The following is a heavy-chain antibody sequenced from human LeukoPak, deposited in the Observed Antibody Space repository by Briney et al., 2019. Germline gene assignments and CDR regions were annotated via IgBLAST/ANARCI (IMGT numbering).Heavy chain of an antibody. V-gene: IGHV3-53*01. Sequence: GGSLRLSCAASGFTVSSNYTSWVRQAPGKGLEWVSVIYSGGSTYYADSVKGRFTISRDNSKSKLYVQMNSLRAEDTGVYYGAILKAVGGLSDGFDIWGQGRMVTVSS. CDR1: GFTVSSNY. D-gene: IGHD6-19*01. CDR2: IYSGGST. J-gene: IGHJ3*02. CDR3: AILKAVGGLSDGFDI.